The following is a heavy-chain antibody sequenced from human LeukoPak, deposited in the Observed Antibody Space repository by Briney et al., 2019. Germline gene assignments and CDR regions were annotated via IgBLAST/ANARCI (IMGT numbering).Heavy chain of an antibody. V-gene: IGHV4-39*07. J-gene: IGHJ6*02. CDR1: GDSISTVSYY. D-gene: IGHD2-2*01. CDR3: ARDERVVPAAKDYYYGMDV. CDR2: FYNSGST. Sequence: SETPSLTCAVSGDSISTVSYYWGWIRQPPGKGLEWIGNFYNSGSTFYSPSLKSRVSISIDTSTNQFSLKLTSVTAADTAVYYCARDERVVPAAKDYYYGMDVWGQGTTVTVSS.